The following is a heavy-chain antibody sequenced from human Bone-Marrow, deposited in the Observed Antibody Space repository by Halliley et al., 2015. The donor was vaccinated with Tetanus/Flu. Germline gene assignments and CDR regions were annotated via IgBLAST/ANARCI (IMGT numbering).Heavy chain of an antibody. CDR2: IIPYGNI. CDR1: GGSFGDSGYY. D-gene: IGHD6-19*01. J-gene: IGHJ6*02. Sequence: TLSLTCAVYGGSFGDSGYYWNWCRQPPGKGLEWIGEIIPYGNINYNQSLQSRVTISVDTSKNQFSLKLSSVSAADTAVNYCARGHRVSNGWGTYYNYGMDAWGQGTGVSVSS. V-gene: IGHV4-34*12. CDR3: ARGHRVSNGWGTYYNYGMDA.